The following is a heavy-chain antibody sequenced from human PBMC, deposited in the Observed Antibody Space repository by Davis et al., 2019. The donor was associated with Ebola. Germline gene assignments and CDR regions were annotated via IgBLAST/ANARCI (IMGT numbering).Heavy chain of an antibody. V-gene: IGHV3-7*01. CDR2: IKQDGSEK. Sequence: ETLSLTCTVSGGSISSYYWSWIRQAPGKGLEWVANIKQDGSEKYYVDSVKGRFTISRDNAKNSLYLQMNSLRAEDTAVYYCARDPSIAAAGKGFYYYYGMDVWGQGTTVTVSS. D-gene: IGHD6-13*01. J-gene: IGHJ6*02. CDR3: ARDPSIAAAGKGFYYYYGMDV. CDR1: GGSISSYY.